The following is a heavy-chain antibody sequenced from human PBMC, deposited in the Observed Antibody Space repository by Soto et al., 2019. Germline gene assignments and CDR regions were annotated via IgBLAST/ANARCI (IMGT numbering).Heavy chain of an antibody. J-gene: IGHJ4*02. Sequence: QVHLQQWGAGLLKPSETLSLTCAVYGGSSSGYYWSWIRQPPGKGLEWIGEINYSGSTNYNPSLKIRVTILLDTSKNQFSLKFSSVTAADTAVYYCARGPNVSGSYYNYWGQGTLVTVSS. CDR1: GGSSSGYY. CDR2: INYSGST. V-gene: IGHV4-34*01. D-gene: IGHD3-10*01. CDR3: ARGPNVSGSYYNY.